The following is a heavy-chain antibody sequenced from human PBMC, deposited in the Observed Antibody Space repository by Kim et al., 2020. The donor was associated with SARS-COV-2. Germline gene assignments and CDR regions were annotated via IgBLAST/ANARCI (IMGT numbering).Heavy chain of an antibody. CDR2: ISYSGST. CDR1: GGSISSYY. CDR3: ARLGEESPYCYFDY. Sequence: SETLSLTCTVSGGSISSYYWSWIRQPPGKGLEWIGYISYSGSTDYKSSLKSRVTISVDTSRNQFSLKLSSVTAADTAVYYCARLGEESPYCYFDYWGQGTLVTVSS. J-gene: IGHJ4*02. V-gene: IGHV4-59*01. D-gene: IGHD2-8*02.